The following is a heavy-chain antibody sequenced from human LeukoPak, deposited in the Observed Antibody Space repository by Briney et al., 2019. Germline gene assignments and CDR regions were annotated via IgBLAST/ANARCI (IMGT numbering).Heavy chain of an antibody. V-gene: IGHV3-23*01. CDR1: GFTFSSYS. CDR3: AKVGEWELFTLFDY. J-gene: IGHJ4*02. D-gene: IGHD1-26*01. CDR2: ISGSGGST. Sequence: GGSLRLSCAASGFTFSSYSMNWVRQAPGKGLEWVSAISGSGGSTYYADSVKGRFTISRDNSKNTLYLQMNSLRAEDTAVYYCAKVGEWELFTLFDYWGQGTLVTVSS.